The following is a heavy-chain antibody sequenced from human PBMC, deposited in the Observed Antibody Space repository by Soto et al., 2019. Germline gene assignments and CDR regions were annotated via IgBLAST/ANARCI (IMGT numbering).Heavy chain of an antibody. V-gene: IGHV3-23*01. D-gene: IGHD2-8*01. J-gene: IGHJ5*02. CDR2: ISGSGGST. CDR3: AKDALDIVLMVYAINWFDP. CDR1: GFTFSSYA. Sequence: EVQLLESGGGLVQPGGSLRLSCAASGFTFSSYAMSWVRQAPGKGLEWVSAISGSGGSTYYADSVKGRFTISRDNSKNTLYLQMNSLRAEDTAVYYCAKDALDIVLMVYAINWFDPWGQGTLVTVSS.